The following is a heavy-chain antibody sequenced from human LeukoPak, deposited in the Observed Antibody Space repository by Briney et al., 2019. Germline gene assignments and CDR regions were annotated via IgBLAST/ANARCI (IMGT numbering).Heavy chain of an antibody. Sequence: GGSLRLSCAASGFTFSSYSMNWVRQAPGKGLEWVSSISSSSSYIYYADSVKGRFTISRDNAKNSLYLQMNSLRAEDTAVYYCATVGSTVVTDAFDIWGQGTMVTVSS. CDR2: ISSSSSYI. CDR3: ATVGSTVVTDAFDI. D-gene: IGHD4-23*01. V-gene: IGHV3-21*01. CDR1: GFTFSSYS. J-gene: IGHJ3*02.